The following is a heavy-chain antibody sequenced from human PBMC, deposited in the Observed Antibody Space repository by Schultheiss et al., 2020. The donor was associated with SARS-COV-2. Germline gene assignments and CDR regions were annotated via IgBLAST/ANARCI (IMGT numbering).Heavy chain of an antibody. Sequence: SETLSLTCTVSGGSISSSSYYWGWIRQPPGKGLEWIGEIYHSGSTNYNPSLKSRVTMSVDTSKNQFSLKLSSVTAADTAVYYCARDRVPAAIGFNHWFDPWGQGTLVTVSS. J-gene: IGHJ5*02. CDR3: ARDRVPAAIGFNHWFDP. V-gene: IGHV4-39*07. D-gene: IGHD2-2*01. CDR1: GGSISSSSYY. CDR2: IYHSGST.